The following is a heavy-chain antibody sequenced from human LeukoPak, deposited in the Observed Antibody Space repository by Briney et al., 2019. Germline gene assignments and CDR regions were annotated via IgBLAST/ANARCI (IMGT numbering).Heavy chain of an antibody. CDR2: IASSGRNI. CDR3: ALLAVASDFDY. J-gene: IGHJ4*02. D-gene: IGHD6-19*01. Sequence: GGSLRLSCAVSGFPFSFYEMNWVRQAPGKGLEWVSNIASSGRNIYYADSVKGRFSISRDNAESSLYLQMNSLRVEDTAIYYCALLAVASDFDYWGQGALVTVSS. V-gene: IGHV3-48*03. CDR1: GFPFSFYE.